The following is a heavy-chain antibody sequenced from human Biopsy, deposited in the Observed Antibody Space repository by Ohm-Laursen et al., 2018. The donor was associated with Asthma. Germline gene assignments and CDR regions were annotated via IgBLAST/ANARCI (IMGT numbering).Heavy chain of an antibody. Sequence: SLRLSCTAAGFTFRSYAMHWVRQAPGKGLEWVAVGGSYYDGGLKYYADSVNGRFTVSRDDSKDTLYLQMNSLRPDDTAVYYCARDVMEWYLPAFDFWGQGTLVTVSS. V-gene: IGHV3-30-3*01. CDR3: ARDVMEWYLPAFDF. D-gene: IGHD3-3*01. CDR2: GGSYYDGGLK. J-gene: IGHJ4*02. CDR1: GFTFRSYA.